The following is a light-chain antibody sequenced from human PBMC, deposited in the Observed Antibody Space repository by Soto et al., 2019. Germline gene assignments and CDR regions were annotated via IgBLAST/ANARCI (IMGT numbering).Light chain of an antibody. CDR3: AAWDDSLSGGWV. V-gene: IGLV1-47*01. CDR2: RNN. Sequence: QSVLTQPPSASGTPGQRVTISCSGSSSNIGSNYVYWYQQLPGTAPKLLIYRNNQRPSGVPDRFSGSKSGTSASLAFSGLRSGDEADYYCAAWDDSLSGGWVFGGGTKVTVL. CDR1: SSNIGSNY. J-gene: IGLJ3*02.